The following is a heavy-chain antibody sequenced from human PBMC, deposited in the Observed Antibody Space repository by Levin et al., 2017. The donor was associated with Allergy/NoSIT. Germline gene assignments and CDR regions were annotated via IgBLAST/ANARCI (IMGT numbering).Heavy chain of an antibody. J-gene: IGHJ4*02. CDR2: ISGSGGST. CDR1: GFTFSSYA. D-gene: IGHD3-3*01. CDR3: AKAYYDFWSGYPYFDY. Sequence: GGFLRLSCAASGFTFSSYAMSWVRQAPGKGLEWVSAISGSGGSTYYADSVKGRFTISRDNSKNTLYLQMNSLRAEDTAVYYCAKAYYDFWSGYPYFDYWGQGTLVTVSS. V-gene: IGHV3-23*01.